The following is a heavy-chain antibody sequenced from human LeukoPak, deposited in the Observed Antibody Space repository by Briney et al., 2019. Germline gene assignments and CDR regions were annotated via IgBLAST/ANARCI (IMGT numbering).Heavy chain of an antibody. CDR1: GGSIPISTYY. CDR3: ARGGYSSSWYGENYFDY. J-gene: IGHJ4*02. V-gene: IGHV4-39*07. Sequence: SETLSLTCTVSGGSIPISTYYWGWVRQPPGKGLEWIGSIYYSGTTKYNPSLKSRVTISVDNSNNKFSLRLSSVTAADTALYYCARGGYSSSWYGENYFDYWSQGTLVTVSS. CDR2: IYYSGTT. D-gene: IGHD6-13*01.